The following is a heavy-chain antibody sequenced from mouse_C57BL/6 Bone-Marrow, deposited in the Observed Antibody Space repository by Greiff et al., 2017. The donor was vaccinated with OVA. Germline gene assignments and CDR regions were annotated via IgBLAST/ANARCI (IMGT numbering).Heavy chain of an antibody. V-gene: IGHV1-82*01. CDR3: ARRIYYGSSFDY. CDR2: IYPGDGDT. D-gene: IGHD1-1*01. Sequence: VQLQQSGPELVKPGASVKISCKASGYAFSSSWMNWVKQRPGKGLEWIGRIYPGDGDTNYNGKFKGKATLTADKSSSTAYMQLSSLTSEDSAVYFCARRIYYGSSFDYWGQGTTLTVSS. J-gene: IGHJ2*01. CDR1: GYAFSSSW.